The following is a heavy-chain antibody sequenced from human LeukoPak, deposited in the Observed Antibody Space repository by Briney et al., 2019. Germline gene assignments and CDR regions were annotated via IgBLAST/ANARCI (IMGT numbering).Heavy chain of an antibody. J-gene: IGHJ5*02. Sequence: ASVKVSCKVSGYTFTDYALHWVRQAPGQRLEWMGWISPDNGNTRYSQKFQGRVTITRDTSASTAYMELSSLRSEDTAMYYCAIRGVTACLDPWGQGTLVTVSS. CDR2: ISPDNGNT. CDR1: GYTFTDYA. CDR3: AIRGVTACLDP. V-gene: IGHV1-3*01. D-gene: IGHD3-10*01.